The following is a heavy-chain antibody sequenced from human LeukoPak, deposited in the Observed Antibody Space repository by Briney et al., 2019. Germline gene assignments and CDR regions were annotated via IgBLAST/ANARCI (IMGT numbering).Heavy chain of an antibody. J-gene: IGHJ3*02. CDR2: ISSSSSTI. V-gene: IGHV3-48*02. CDR1: GFTFSSYS. D-gene: IGHD3-10*01. Sequence: PGGSLRLSCAASGFTFSSYSMSWVRQAPGKGLEWVSYISSSSSTIYYADSVKGRFTISRDNAKDSLYLQMNSLRDEDTAVYYCARDSGGSGAAGAFDIWGQGTMVTVSS. CDR3: ARDSGGSGAAGAFDI.